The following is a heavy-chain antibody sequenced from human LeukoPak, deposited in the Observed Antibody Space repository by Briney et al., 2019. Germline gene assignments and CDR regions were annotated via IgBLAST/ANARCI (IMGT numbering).Heavy chain of an antibody. D-gene: IGHD4-11*01. Sequence: SETLSLTCTVSGGSISTSYYWGWIRQPPGQGLEWIGSIFHSGSTYYSTSLKSRVTILVDTSKNQFSLKLSSVTAADTAVYYCARSDHYSTDYWGQGTLVTVSS. CDR1: GGSISTSYY. CDR3: ARSDHYSTDY. J-gene: IGHJ4*02. V-gene: IGHV4-38-2*02. CDR2: IFHSGST.